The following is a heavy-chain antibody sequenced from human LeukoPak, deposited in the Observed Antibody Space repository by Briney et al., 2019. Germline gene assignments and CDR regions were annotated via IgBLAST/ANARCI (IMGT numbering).Heavy chain of an antibody. CDR3: AREEYNWNYVGY. J-gene: IGHJ4*02. CDR2: IKQDGIEK. CDR1: VFTFSSYW. Sequence: TGGALRLSSAAPVFTFSSYWMSRGPRAPGKGLGWGANIKQDGIEKYYVDSVKGRFTISRDNAKNSLYLQMNSLRAEDTAVYYCAREEYNWNYVGYWGQGTLVTVSS. V-gene: IGHV3-7*01. D-gene: IGHD1-20*01.